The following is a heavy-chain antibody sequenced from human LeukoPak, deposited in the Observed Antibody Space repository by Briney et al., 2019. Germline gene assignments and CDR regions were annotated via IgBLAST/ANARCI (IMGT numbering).Heavy chain of an antibody. D-gene: IGHD6-13*01. J-gene: IGHJ4*02. Sequence: GGSLRLSCAASGFTFSNAWMSWVRQASGKGLEWVGRIKGKTDGGTTDYAAPVKGRFTISRDDSKSTLYLQMNSLKTEDTAVYYCTTGVRSIAANWGQGTLVTVSS. CDR1: GFTFSNAW. CDR3: TTGVRSIAAN. V-gene: IGHV3-15*01. CDR2: IKGKTDGGTT.